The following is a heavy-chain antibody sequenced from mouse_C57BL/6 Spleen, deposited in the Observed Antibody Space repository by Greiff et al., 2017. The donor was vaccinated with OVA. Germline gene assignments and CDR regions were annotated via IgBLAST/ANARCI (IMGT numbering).Heavy chain of an antibody. CDR1: GYTFTSYW. V-gene: IGHV1-64*01. Sequence: VKLQESGAELVKPGASVKLSCKASGYTFTSYWMHWVKQRPGQGLEWIGMIHPNSGSTNYNEKFKSKATLTVDKSSSTAYMQLSSLTSEDSAVYYCARDHYGSSSKYFDVWGTGTTVTVSS. J-gene: IGHJ1*03. D-gene: IGHD1-1*01. CDR2: IHPNSGST. CDR3: ARDHYGSSSKYFDV.